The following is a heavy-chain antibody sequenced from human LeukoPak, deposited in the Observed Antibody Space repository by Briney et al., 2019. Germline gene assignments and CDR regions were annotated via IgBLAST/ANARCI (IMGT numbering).Heavy chain of an antibody. CDR2: ISSSGSTI. J-gene: IGHJ4*02. CDR1: GFTFSDYY. CDR3: ARRAYSSSWYEKGRYFDY. Sequence: GGSLRLSCAASGFTFSDYYMSWIRQAPGKGLEWVSYISSSGSTIYYADSVKGRFTISRDNAKNSLYLQMNSLRAEDTAVYYCARRAYSSSWYEKGRYFDYWGQGTLVTVSS. V-gene: IGHV3-11*01. D-gene: IGHD6-13*01.